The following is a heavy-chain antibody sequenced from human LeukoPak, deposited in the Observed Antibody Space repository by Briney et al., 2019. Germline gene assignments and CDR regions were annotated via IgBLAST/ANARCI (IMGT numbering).Heavy chain of an antibody. CDR3: AREPDDFWSGYPTYGMDV. V-gene: IGHV3-11*01. CDR2: ISSSGSTI. J-gene: IGHJ6*02. CDR1: GFTFSDYY. Sequence: PGGSLRLSCAASGFTFSDYYMSWIRQAPGKGLEWVSYISSSGSTIYYADSVKGRFTISRDNAKNSLYLQMNSLRAEDTAVYYCAREPDDFWSGYPTYGMDVWGQGTTVTVSS. D-gene: IGHD3-3*01.